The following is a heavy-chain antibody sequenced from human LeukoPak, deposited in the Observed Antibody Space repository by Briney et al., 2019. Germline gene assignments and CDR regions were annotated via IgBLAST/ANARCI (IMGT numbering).Heavy chain of an antibody. V-gene: IGHV3-53*01. CDR2: IYTGGNT. Sequence: GGSLRLSCAASGFTFTSYSMNWVRQAPGKGLEWVSTIYTGGNTYYAASVKGRFTISRDFSKNTVFLHMNSLRAEDTAMYYCARGDDSGYYDYFDYWGQGALVTVSS. D-gene: IGHD3-22*01. CDR3: ARGDDSGYYDYFDY. J-gene: IGHJ4*02. CDR1: GFTFTSYS.